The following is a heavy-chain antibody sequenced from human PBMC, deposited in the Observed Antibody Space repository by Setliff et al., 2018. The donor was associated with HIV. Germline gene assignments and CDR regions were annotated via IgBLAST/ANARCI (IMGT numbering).Heavy chain of an antibody. J-gene: IGHJ5*02. V-gene: IGHV4-38-2*02. D-gene: IGHD6-19*01. CDR1: GYSISSGYY. Sequence: SETLSLTCAVSGYSISSGYYWGWIRQPPGKGLEWIGSIYYSGSTYYNPSLKSRVTISVDTSKNQFSLRLSSVAAGDTAVYYCAKDIPGPAINSGRIKNWFDPWGEGTLVTVSS. CDR2: IYYSGST. CDR3: AKDIPGPAINSGRIKNWFDP.